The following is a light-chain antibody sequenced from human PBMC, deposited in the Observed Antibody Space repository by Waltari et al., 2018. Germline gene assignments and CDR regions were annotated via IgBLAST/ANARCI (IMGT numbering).Light chain of an antibody. J-gene: IGLJ1*01. CDR3: AAWDDSLGANV. Sequence: QSMLTQPPSASGTPGQRVTISCSGTGSDIGSNNVLWYQQFPGTAPKLLIYNDNQRPSGVPDRFSASKFGTSSSLAISGLQSEDEADYHCAAWDDSLGANVFGTGTRVTVL. V-gene: IGLV1-44*01. CDR2: NDN. CDR1: GSDIGSNN.